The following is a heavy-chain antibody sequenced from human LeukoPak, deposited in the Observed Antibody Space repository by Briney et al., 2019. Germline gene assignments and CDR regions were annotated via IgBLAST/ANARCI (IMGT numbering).Heavy chain of an antibody. Sequence: PSETLSLTCTVSGGSISSYYWSWIRQPPGKGLEWIGYIYYSGSPNYNPSLKSRVTISVDTSKNQFSLKLSSVTAADTAVYYCARGPDRAEAFDIWGQGTMVTVSS. CDR3: ARGPDRAEAFDI. CDR1: GGSISSYY. J-gene: IGHJ3*02. CDR2: IYYSGSP. D-gene: IGHD3-10*01. V-gene: IGHV4-59*01.